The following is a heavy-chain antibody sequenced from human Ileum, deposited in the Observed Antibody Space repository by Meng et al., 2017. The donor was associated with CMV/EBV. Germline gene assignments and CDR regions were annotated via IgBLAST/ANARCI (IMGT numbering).Heavy chain of an antibody. CDR2: IFFSGNT. V-gene: IGHV4-30-4*08. J-gene: IGHJ5*02. Sequence: QVRLQESGPGLVKPSQTLSLSSTGAAHSIISGDYYWSWIRQPPGKGLAWIGYIFFSGNTYYNPSLNNRVIISIDTPRNQFSLKVDSVTAADTAVYYCARFRIAALGNLFDPWGHGTLVTVSS. D-gene: IGHD6-13*01. CDR3: ARFRIAALGNLFDP. CDR1: AHSIISGDYY.